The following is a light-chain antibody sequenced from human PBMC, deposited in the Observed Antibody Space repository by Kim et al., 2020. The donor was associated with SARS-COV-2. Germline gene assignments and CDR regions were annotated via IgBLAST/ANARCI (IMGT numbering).Light chain of an antibody. CDR2: DAT. CDR1: QDITDY. V-gene: IGKV1-33*01. J-gene: IGKJ2*01. CDR3: QQYANLPYT. Sequence: AYVGNKVTSSCQASQDITDYLNWYQEKPGKAPRVLIYDATTLETGVPSRFSGSGSGTTFTCTISSLQPEDCATYYCQQYANLPYTFGQGTKLEIK.